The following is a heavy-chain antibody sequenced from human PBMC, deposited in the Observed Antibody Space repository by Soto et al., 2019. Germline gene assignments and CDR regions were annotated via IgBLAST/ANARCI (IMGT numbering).Heavy chain of an antibody. CDR2: IKADGNEK. CDR1: GFTFSNHW. J-gene: IGHJ6*02. CDR3: ARIELSTSSPGMDV. D-gene: IGHD1-1*01. Sequence: GGSLRLSCAGSGFTFSNHWMNWVRQAPGKGLEWVANIKADGNEKYYVDSVKGRFTISRDNAKNSLFLQMNSLRAEDTAVYYCARIELSTSSPGMDVWGQGTTVTVSS. V-gene: IGHV3-7*01.